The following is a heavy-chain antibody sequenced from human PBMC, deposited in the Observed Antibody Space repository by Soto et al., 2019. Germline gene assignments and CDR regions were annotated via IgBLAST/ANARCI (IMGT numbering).Heavy chain of an antibody. V-gene: IGHV4-59*01. Sequence: QVQLQESGPGLVKTSETLSLTCSVSGGSISSYFWSWVRQPPGKGLEWIGYIFYSGSTNYNPSFKSRVTMSVDTYKNQFSLNLSSVTAADTAVYYCARDRGGSYSHFDYWGQGALVTVSS. D-gene: IGHD1-26*01. CDR1: GGSISSYF. CDR2: IFYSGST. CDR3: ARDRGGSYSHFDY. J-gene: IGHJ4*02.